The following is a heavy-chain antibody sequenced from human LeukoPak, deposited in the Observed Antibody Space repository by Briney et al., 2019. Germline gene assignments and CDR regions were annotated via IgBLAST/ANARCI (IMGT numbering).Heavy chain of an antibody. D-gene: IGHD1-26*01. J-gene: IGHJ4*02. CDR3: AKRSIVGATVDY. Sequence: ASVMVSCKVSGYTLTELSMHWVRQAPGKGLEWMGGFDPEDGETIYAQKFQGRVTMTEDTSTDTAYMELSSLRSEDTAVYYCAKRSIVGATVDYWGQGTLVTVSS. CDR2: FDPEDGET. V-gene: IGHV1-24*01. CDR1: GYTLTELS.